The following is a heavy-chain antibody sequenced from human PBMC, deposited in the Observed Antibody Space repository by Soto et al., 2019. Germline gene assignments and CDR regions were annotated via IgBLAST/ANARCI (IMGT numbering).Heavy chain of an antibody. CDR2: INSDGSTT. Sequence: GGSLRLSCAASGFTFSTYWMHWVRQAPGKGLVWVSGINSDGSTTNYADSVKGRFTISRDNAKNSLYLQMNSLRAEDTALYYCAKDLAAGALTTCDYWGQGILVTVSS. V-gene: IGHV3-74*01. J-gene: IGHJ4*02. CDR3: AKDLAAGALTTCDY. CDR1: GFTFSTYW. D-gene: IGHD6-13*01.